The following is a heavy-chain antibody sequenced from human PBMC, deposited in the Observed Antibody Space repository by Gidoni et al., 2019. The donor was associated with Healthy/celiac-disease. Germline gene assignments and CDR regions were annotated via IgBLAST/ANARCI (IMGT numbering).Heavy chain of an antibody. CDR1: GYTFTDYY. Sequence: VQLVQSGAEVKKPGATVNISCNVSGYTFTDYYMHWVQQAPGKGLEWMGLVDPEDGETIYAEKFQGRVTITADTSTDTAYMELSSLRSEDTAVYYCATVPPYSGSYRGAFDIWGQGTMVTVSS. CDR3: ATVPPYSGSYRGAFDI. V-gene: IGHV1-69-2*01. D-gene: IGHD1-26*01. J-gene: IGHJ3*02. CDR2: VDPEDGET.